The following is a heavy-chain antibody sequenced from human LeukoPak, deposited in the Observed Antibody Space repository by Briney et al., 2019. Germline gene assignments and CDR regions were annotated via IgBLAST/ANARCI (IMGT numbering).Heavy chain of an antibody. J-gene: IGHJ4*02. Sequence: GGSLRLSCAASGFTFSSYAMSWVRKAPGKGLEWVSAISGSGGSTYYADSVKGRFTISRDSSKNTLYLQMSSLRAEDTAVYYCAKDKEQVIPRVFDYWGQGTLVTVSS. V-gene: IGHV3-23*01. CDR3: AKDKEQVIPRVFDY. D-gene: IGHD6-13*01. CDR1: GFTFSSYA. CDR2: ISGSGGST.